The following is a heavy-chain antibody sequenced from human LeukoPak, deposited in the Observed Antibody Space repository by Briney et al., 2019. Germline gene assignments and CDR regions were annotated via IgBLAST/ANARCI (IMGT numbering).Heavy chain of an antibody. CDR2: IYYSGST. D-gene: IGHD6-19*01. V-gene: IGHV4-59*01. CDR3: ARVRGQWLVLD. Sequence: KPSETLSLTCTVSGGSISSYYWSWIRQPPGKGLEWIGYIYYSGSTNYNPSLKSRVTISVDTSKNQFSLKLSSVTAADTAVYYCARVRGQWLVLDWGQGTLVTVSS. CDR1: GGSISSYY. J-gene: IGHJ4*02.